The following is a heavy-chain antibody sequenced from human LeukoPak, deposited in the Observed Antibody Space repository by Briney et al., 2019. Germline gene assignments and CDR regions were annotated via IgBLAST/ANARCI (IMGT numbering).Heavy chain of an antibody. CDR3: ARTSTPNYYDSSGFCYFDY. CDR2: ISSSSSTI. V-gene: IGHV3-48*04. D-gene: IGHD3-22*01. Sequence: GGSLRLSCAASGFTFSSYSMNWVRQAPGKGLEWVSYISSSSSTIYYADSVKGRFTISRDNAKNSVYLQMNSLRAEDTALYYCARTSTPNYYDSSGFCYFDYWGQGTLVTVSS. CDR1: GFTFSSYS. J-gene: IGHJ4*02.